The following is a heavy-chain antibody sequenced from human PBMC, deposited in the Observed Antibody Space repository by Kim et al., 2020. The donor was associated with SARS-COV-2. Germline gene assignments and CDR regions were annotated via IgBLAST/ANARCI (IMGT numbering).Heavy chain of an antibody. J-gene: IGHJ6*03. V-gene: IGHV4-34*01. CDR1: GGSFSGYY. CDR2: INHSGST. Sequence: SETLSLTCAVYGGSFSGYYWSWIRQPPGQGLEWVGKINHSGSTNYNPSLKSQVTISVDTAKNQFSLKLSSVTAADTAADDCARGSITMIVVVIICYYYY. CDR3: ARGSITMIVVVIICYYYY. D-gene: IGHD3-22*01.